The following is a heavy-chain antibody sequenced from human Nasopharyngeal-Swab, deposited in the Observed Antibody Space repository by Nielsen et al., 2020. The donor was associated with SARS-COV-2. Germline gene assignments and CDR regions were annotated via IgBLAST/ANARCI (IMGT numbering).Heavy chain of an antibody. V-gene: IGHV4-59*01. CDR2: VFNRGST. D-gene: IGHD3/OR15-3a*01. Sequence: SETLSLTCTVSGGSMNSYYWYWIRQPPGKGLEWSGYVFNRGSTEYSPSLKRRATISVDTSNNQFSLKLTAATAADSAVYFCARVQVDVDFWTGYHIDYWGQGTLVTVSS. CDR1: GGSMNSYY. J-gene: IGHJ4*02. CDR3: ARVQVDVDFWTGYHIDY.